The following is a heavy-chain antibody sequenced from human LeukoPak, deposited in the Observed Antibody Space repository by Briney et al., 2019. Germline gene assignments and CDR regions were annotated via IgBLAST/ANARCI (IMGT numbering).Heavy chain of an antibody. J-gene: IGHJ3*02. V-gene: IGHV3-30*02. Sequence: HPGGSLRLSCAASRFIFSTYGMHWVRQAPGKGLEWVAFIRPGGSNEYYAASVRGRFAISRDNSQNTLHLQMNSLRLEDTAVYYCVKDWGVLPDYTADGFDIWGPGTMVTVSS. CDR2: IRPGGSNE. CDR1: RFIFSTYG. D-gene: IGHD3-10*01. CDR3: VKDWGVLPDYTADGFDI.